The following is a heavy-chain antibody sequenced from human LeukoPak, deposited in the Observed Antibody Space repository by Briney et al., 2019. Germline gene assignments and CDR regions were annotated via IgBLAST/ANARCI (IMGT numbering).Heavy chain of an antibody. CDR3: ASRQSIAVADY. D-gene: IGHD6-19*01. CDR1: GGSISSYY. V-gene: IGHV4-59*12. Sequence: SETLSLTCTVSGGSISSYYWSWIRQPPGKGLEWIGYIYYSGSTNYNPSLKSRVTISVDTSKNQFSLKLSSVTAADTAVYYCASRQSIAVADYWGQGTLVTVSS. J-gene: IGHJ4*02. CDR2: IYYSGST.